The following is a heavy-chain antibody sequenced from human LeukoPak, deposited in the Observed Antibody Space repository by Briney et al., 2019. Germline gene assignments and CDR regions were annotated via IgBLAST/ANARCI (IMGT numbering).Heavy chain of an antibody. CDR2: ISSSGGST. CDR3: AKVKAEGELLPFDY. J-gene: IGHJ4*02. V-gene: IGHV3-23*01. CDR1: GFTFSSYA. D-gene: IGHD1-26*01. Sequence: GGSLRLSCAASGFTFSSYAMSWVRQAPGKGLEWVSAISSSGGSTYYADSVKGRFTISRDNSKNTLYLQMNSLRAEDTAVYYCAKVKAEGELLPFDYWGQGTLVTVSS.